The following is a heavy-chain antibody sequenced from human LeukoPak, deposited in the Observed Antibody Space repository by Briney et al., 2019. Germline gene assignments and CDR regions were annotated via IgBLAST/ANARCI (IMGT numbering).Heavy chain of an antibody. V-gene: IGHV1-69*04. Sequence: GASVKVSCKASGGTFSSYAISWVRQAPGQGLEWMGRIIPILGIANYARKFQGRVTITADKSTSTAYMELSSLRSEDTAVYYCASTGITMVRGVMNYFDYWGQGTLVTVSS. J-gene: IGHJ4*02. CDR3: ASTGITMVRGVMNYFDY. CDR2: IIPILGIA. CDR1: GGTFSSYA. D-gene: IGHD3-10*01.